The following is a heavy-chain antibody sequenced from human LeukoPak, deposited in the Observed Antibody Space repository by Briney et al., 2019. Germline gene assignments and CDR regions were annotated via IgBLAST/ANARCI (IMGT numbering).Heavy chain of an antibody. Sequence: SETLSLTCTVSGGSISSSSYYWGWLRQPPGKGLEWLGSIYYSGSTYYNPSLKSRVTISVDTSKNQFSLKLSSVTAADTAVYYCARHFRRYYFDYWGQGTLVTVSS. V-gene: IGHV4-39*01. CDR3: ARHFRRYYFDY. J-gene: IGHJ4*02. CDR2: IYYSGST. CDR1: GGSISSSSYY.